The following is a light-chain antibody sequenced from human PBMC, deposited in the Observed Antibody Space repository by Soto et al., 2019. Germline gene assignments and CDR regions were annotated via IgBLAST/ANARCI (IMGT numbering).Light chain of an antibody. CDR2: GAS. CDR3: QQYGSSPRT. CDR1: QTVRSSS. V-gene: IGKV3-20*01. Sequence: DIVLTQSPGTLSLSPGERATLSCRASQTVRSSSLAWYQQKPGQAPRLLIFGASIRAAGIPDRFSGSGSGTDFTLTIRRLEPEDFAVYYCQQYGSSPRTFGQGTKVDI. J-gene: IGKJ1*01.